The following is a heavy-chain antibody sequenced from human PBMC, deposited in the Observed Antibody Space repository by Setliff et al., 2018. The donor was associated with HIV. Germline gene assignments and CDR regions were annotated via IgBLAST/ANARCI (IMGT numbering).Heavy chain of an antibody. V-gene: IGHV4-4*07. Sequence: SETLSLTCTVSGGSISSYYWSWIRQPAGKGLEWIGRIYTSGSTNYNPSLKSRVTISIDTSKNQFSLKLSSVTAADTAVYYCARDGNNYYDSSGYSNWFDPWGQGTLVTVSS. CDR1: GGSISSYY. J-gene: IGHJ5*02. CDR3: ARDGNNYYDSSGYSNWFDP. CDR2: IYTSGST. D-gene: IGHD3-22*01.